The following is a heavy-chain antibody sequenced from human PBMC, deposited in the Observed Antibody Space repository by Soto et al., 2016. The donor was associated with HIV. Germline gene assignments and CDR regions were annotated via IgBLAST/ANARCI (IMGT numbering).Heavy chain of an antibody. J-gene: IGHJ3*02. CDR1: GFTFSSYW. CDR3: ARSIVVVDNDAFDI. D-gene: IGHD3-22*01. Sequence: EVQLVESGGGLVQPGGSLRLSCAASGFTFSSYWMHWVRQAPGKGLVWVSRINSDGSSTSYADSVKGRFTISRDNAKNTLYLQMNSLRAEDTAVYYCARSIVVVDNDAFDIWGQGTMVTVSS. V-gene: IGHV3-74*01. CDR2: INSDGSST.